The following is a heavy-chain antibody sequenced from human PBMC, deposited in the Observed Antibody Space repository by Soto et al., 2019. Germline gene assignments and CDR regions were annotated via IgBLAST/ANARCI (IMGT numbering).Heavy chain of an antibody. CDR2: LNPNSGDT. J-gene: IGHJ4*02. Sequence: ASVKVSCKASGYTFSSYDINWVRHATGQGLEWMGWLNPNSGDTGYAQKFQGRVTLTRNTSINTAYIELSSLTSDDTAVYYCATSGGGWYLYWGQGTLVTVSS. CDR1: GYTFSSYD. D-gene: IGHD6-19*01. CDR3: ATSGGGWYLY. V-gene: IGHV1-8*01.